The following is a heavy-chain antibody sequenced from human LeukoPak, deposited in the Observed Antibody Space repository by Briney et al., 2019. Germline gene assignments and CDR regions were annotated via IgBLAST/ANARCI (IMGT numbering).Heavy chain of an antibody. V-gene: IGHV3-53*01. CDR2: IYSGGST. CDR1: GFTVSSNY. CDR3: TYYYDSSGYYGFDY. Sequence: GGSLRLSCAASGFTVSSNYMSWVRQAPGKGLEWVSVIYSGGSTYYADSVKGRFTISRDNSKNTLYLQMNSLRAEDTAVYYCTYYYDSSGYYGFDYWGQGTLVTVSS. J-gene: IGHJ4*02. D-gene: IGHD3-22*01.